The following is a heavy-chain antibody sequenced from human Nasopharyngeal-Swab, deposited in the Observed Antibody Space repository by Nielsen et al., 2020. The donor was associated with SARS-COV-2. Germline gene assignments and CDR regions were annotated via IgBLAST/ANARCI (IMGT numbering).Heavy chain of an antibody. CDR2: IYYSGST. D-gene: IGHD6-19*01. J-gene: IGHJ5*02. CDR3: ARAGYSSGWYVWFDP. Sequence: WIRQPRGRGLEWIGYIYYSGSTYYNPSLKSRVTISVDTSKNQFSLKLSSVTAADTAVYYCARAGYSSGWYVWFDPWGQGTLVTVSS. V-gene: IGHV4-28*03.